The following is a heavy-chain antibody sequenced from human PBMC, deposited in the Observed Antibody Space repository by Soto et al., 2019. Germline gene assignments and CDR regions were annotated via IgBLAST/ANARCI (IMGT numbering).Heavy chain of an antibody. Sequence: ASVKVSCKASGYTFTSYYMHWVRQAPGQGLEWKGIINPSGGSTSYAQKFQGRVTMTRDTSTSTVYMELSSLRSEDTAVYYCARDNGPDFWSGYYNQSNWFDPWGQGTQVTVSS. CDR3: ARDNGPDFWSGYYNQSNWFDP. D-gene: IGHD3-3*01. V-gene: IGHV1-46*01. CDR1: GYTFTSYY. J-gene: IGHJ5*02. CDR2: INPSGGST.